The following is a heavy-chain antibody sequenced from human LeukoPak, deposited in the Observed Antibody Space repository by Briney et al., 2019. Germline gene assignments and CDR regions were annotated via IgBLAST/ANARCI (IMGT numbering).Heavy chain of an antibody. V-gene: IGHV3-66*01. CDR3: ARVPVRDSLPFDY. J-gene: IGHJ4*02. CDR2: IYSGGST. D-gene: IGHD2-21*02. Sequence: GGSLRLSCAASGFIFSSYWMTWVRQAPGKGLEWVSVIYSGGSTYYADSVKGRFTISRDYSKNTLYLQMNSLRAEDTAVYYCARVPVRDSLPFDYWGQGTLVTVSS. CDR1: GFIFSSYW.